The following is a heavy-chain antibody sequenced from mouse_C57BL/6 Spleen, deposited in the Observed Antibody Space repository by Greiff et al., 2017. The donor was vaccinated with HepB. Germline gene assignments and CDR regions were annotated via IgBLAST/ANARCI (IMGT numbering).Heavy chain of an antibody. CDR1: GYAFSSSW. V-gene: IGHV1-82*01. D-gene: IGHD2-3*01. Sequence: QVQLKESGPELVKPGASVKISCKASGYAFSSSWMNWVKQRPGKGLEWIGRIYPGDGDTNYNGKFKGKAKLTADKSSSTAYMQLSSLTSEDSAVYFCARYDGYSHYAMDYWGQGTSVTVSS. CDR2: IYPGDGDT. CDR3: ARYDGYSHYAMDY. J-gene: IGHJ4*01.